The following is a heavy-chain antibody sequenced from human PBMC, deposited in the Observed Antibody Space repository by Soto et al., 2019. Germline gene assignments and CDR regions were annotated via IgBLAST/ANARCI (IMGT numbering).Heavy chain of an antibody. V-gene: IGHV4-31*02. CDR1: GGSISSGGYY. J-gene: IGHJ3*02. CDR3: ARHRDPSVPGAFDI. CDR2: IYYSGST. Sequence: SETLSLTCTVSGGSISSGGYYWSWIRQHPGKGLEWIGYIYYSGSTYYNPSLKSRVTISVDTSKNQFSLKLSSVTAADTAVYYCARHRDPSVPGAFDIWGQGTMVTV. D-gene: IGHD2-2*01.